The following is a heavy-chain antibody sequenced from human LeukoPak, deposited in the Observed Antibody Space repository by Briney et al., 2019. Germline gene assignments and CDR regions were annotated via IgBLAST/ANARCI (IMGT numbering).Heavy chain of an antibody. CDR2: IYYSGST. J-gene: IGHJ4*02. CDR1: GGSISSYY. V-gene: IGHV4-59*12. CDR3: ARRSYYGSGSYYTRNFDY. Sequence: SETLSLTCTVSGGSISSYYWSWIRQPPGKGLEWIGYIYYSGSTNYNPSLKSRVTISVDTSKNQFSLKLSSVTAADTAVYYCARRSYYGSGSYYTRNFDYWGQGTLVTVSS. D-gene: IGHD3-10*01.